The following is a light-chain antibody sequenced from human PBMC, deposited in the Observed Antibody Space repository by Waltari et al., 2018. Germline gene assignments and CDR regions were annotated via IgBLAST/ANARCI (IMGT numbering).Light chain of an antibody. J-gene: IGLJ1*01. CDR2: DVS. Sequence: QSALTQPASVSGSPGQSITISCTGTSSDVGGYDSVSWYQQHPGKAPKLMLYDVSNRPLEVSHRFSGSKSGNTASLTISGLQADDEAEYYCGSYTSSTTLAFGTGTKVTVL. CDR1: SSDVGGYDS. V-gene: IGLV2-14*03. CDR3: GSYTSSTTLA.